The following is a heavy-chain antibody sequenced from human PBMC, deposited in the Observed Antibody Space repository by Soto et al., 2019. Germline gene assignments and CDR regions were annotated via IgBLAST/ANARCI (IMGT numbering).Heavy chain of an antibody. J-gene: IGHJ5*02. CDR1: GFTFSSYG. D-gene: IGHD3-10*01. Sequence: QVQLVESGGGVVQPGRSLRLSCAASGFTFSSYGIHWVRQAPGKGLEWVAVISYDGSNKYYADSVKGRFTISRDNSKNTLYLQMNSLRAEDTAVYFCAKEVTLGWFDPWGQGTLVTVSS. CDR2: ISYDGSNK. V-gene: IGHV3-30*18. CDR3: AKEVTLGWFDP.